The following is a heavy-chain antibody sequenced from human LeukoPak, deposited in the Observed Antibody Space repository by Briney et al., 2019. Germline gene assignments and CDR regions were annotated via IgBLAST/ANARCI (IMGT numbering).Heavy chain of an antibody. D-gene: IGHD1-26*01. CDR2: ISSSSSYI. J-gene: IGHJ4*02. CDR1: GFSVSNNY. Sequence: GGSLRLSCAVSGFSVSNNYLSWVRQAPGKGLEWVSSISSSSSYIYYADSVKGRFTISRDNAKNSLYLQMNSLRAEDTAVYYCARAGGGYWGQGTLVTVSS. CDR3: ARAGGGY. V-gene: IGHV3-21*01.